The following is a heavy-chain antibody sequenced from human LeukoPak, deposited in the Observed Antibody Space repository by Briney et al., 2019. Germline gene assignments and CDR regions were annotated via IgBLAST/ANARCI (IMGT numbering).Heavy chain of an antibody. CDR1: GYTFTSYD. J-gene: IGHJ3*02. D-gene: IGHD1-26*01. V-gene: IGHV1-8*01. CDR2: MSPNSGNT. Sequence: ASVKVSCKASGYTFTSYDINWVRQATGQGLEWMGWMSPNSGNTGYAQKFQGRVTMTRNTSISTAYMELSSLRSEDTAVYYCARGGGATRFDAFDIWGQGTMVTVSS. CDR3: ARGGGATRFDAFDI.